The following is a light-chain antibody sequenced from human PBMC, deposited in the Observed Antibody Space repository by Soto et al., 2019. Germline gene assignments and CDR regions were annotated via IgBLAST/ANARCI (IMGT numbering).Light chain of an antibody. J-gene: IGKJ5*01. CDR2: AAS. CDR1: QGISSY. CDR3: QQLDSYTIT. V-gene: IGKV1-9*01. Sequence: DIQLTQSPSFLSASVGDRVTITCRASQGISSYLAWYQQKPGKAPKLLIYAASTLQSGVPSRFSGTGSGTECTLTLSCLQPEDFATYYCQQLDSYTITFGQGTRLEFK.